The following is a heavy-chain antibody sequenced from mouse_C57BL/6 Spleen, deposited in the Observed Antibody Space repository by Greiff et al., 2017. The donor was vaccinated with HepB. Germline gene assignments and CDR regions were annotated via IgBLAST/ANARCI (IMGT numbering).Heavy chain of an antibody. CDR3: ARQTVLRPVAGAMDY. Sequence: QVQLQQSGPGLVAPSQSLSITCTVSGFTLTSYGVHWVRQPPGKGLEWLVVIWSDGSTTYNSALKSRLSISKDNSKSQVFLKMNSLQTDDTAMYYCARQTVLRPVAGAMDYWGQGTSVTVSS. CDR1: GFTLTSYG. CDR2: IWSDGST. D-gene: IGHD1-2*01. V-gene: IGHV2-6-1*01. J-gene: IGHJ4*01.